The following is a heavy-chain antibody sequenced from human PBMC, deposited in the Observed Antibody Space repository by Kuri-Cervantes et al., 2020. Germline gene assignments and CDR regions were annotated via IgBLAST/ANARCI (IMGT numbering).Heavy chain of an antibody. CDR2: IKQDGSGK. J-gene: IGHJ6*02. D-gene: IGHD6-19*01. Sequence: GESLKISCAASGFTFSSYWMSSVRQAPGKGLEWVANIKQDGSGKYYVDSVKGRFTISRENTRNTVYLQMNSLRAEDTAVYYCARGAVAGRKSYYYYGMDVWGQGTTVTVSS. CDR1: GFTFSSYW. CDR3: ARGAVAGRKSYYYYGMDV. V-gene: IGHV3-7*01.